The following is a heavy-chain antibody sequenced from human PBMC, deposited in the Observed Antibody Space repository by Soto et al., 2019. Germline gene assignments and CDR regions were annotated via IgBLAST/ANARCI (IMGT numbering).Heavy chain of an antibody. CDR3: ARAGTIVATEPRAVDV. V-gene: IGHV1-46*01. CDR2: INPSGGST. D-gene: IGHD5-12*01. Sequence: ASVKVSCKASGYTFTSYYMHWVRQAPGQWLEWMGIINPSGGSTSYAQKFQGWVTMTRDTSISTAYMELSRLRSDDTAVYYCARAGTIVATEPRAVDVWGQGTTVTVSS. CDR1: GYTFTSYY. J-gene: IGHJ6*02.